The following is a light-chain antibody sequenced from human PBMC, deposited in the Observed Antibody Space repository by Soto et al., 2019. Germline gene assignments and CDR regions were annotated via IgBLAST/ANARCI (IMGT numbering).Light chain of an antibody. CDR2: DAS. CDR1: QSISSW. Sequence: DIQMIQSPSTLSSTSGDRLTMTGPASQSISSWLAWYQHKPGKAPKLLIYDASHLDSGVPSRFSGSGSGTDFTLTISRLEPEDFAVYYCQQYGSSPQRFGQGTKVDIK. V-gene: IGKV1-5*01. J-gene: IGKJ1*01. CDR3: QQYGSSPQR.